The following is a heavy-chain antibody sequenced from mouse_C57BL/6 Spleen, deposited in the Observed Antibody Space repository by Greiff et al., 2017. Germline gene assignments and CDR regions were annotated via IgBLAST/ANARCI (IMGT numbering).Heavy chain of an antibody. CDR2: IYPSDSET. V-gene: IGHV1-61*01. CDR1: GYTFTSYW. J-gene: IGHJ1*03. Sequence: VQLQQPGAELVRPGSSVKLSCKASGYTFTSYWMDWVKQRPGQGLEWIGNIYPSDSETHYNQKFKDKATLTVDKSSSTAYMQLSSLTSEDSAVDYCARQGGNGRYFDVWGTGTTVTVSS. CDR3: ARQGGNGRYFDV. D-gene: IGHD1-1*02.